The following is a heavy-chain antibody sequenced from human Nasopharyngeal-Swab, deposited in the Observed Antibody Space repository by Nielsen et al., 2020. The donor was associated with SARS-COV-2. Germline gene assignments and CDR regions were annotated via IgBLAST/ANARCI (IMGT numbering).Heavy chain of an antibody. D-gene: IGHD2-21*02. CDR3: ARLYCGGDCSYYYYYGMDV. J-gene: IGHJ6*02. V-gene: IGHV1-18*01. CDR1: GYTFTSSG. CDR2: ISAYNGNT. Sequence: ASVKVSCKASGYTFTSSGISWVRQAPGQGLEWMGWISAYNGNTNYAQKLQGRVTMTTDTSTSTAYMELRSLRSDDTAVYYCARLYCGGDCSYYYYYGMDVWGQGTTVTVSS.